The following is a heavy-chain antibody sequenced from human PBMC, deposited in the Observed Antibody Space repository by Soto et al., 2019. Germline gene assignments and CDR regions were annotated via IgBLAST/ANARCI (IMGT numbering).Heavy chain of an antibody. J-gene: IGHJ5*02. D-gene: IGHD4-17*01. CDR3: ATNYGDYVKSWFDT. V-gene: IGHV1-69*06. CDR2: IIPIFGTA. CDR1: GGTFSSYA. Sequence: GASVKVSCKASGGTFSSYAISWVRQAPGQGLEWMGGIIPIFGTANYAQKFQGRVTITADKSTSTAYMELSSLRSEDTAVYYCATNYGDYVKSWFDTWGQGTLVTVSS.